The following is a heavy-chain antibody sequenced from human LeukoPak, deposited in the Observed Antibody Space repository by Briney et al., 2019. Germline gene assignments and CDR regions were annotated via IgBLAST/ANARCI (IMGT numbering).Heavy chain of an antibody. V-gene: IGHV3-74*01. D-gene: IGHD4-11*01. CDR3: ARDDYNRH. Sequence: GGSLRLSCAASGFTFSAYWMHWVRQAPGKGLVWVSRIKSDGSITTYADSVKGRFTISRDNAKNTLYLQMNSLRADDTAVYYCARDDYNRHWGQGTLGTVSS. CDR1: GFTFSAYW. J-gene: IGHJ4*02. CDR2: IKSDGSIT.